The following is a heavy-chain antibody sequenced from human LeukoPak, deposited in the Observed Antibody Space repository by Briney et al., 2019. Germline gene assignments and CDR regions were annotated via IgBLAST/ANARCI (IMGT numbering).Heavy chain of an antibody. V-gene: IGHV3-30*04. CDR3: AKASAVAATGLDY. J-gene: IGHJ4*02. CDR1: GFTFSSYA. Sequence: GGSLRLSCAASGFTFSSYAMHWVRQAPGKGLEWVAVISYDGSNKYYADSVKGRFTISRDNSKNTLYLQMNSLRAEDTAVYYCAKASAVAATGLDYWGQGTLVTVSS. D-gene: IGHD6-19*01. CDR2: ISYDGSNK.